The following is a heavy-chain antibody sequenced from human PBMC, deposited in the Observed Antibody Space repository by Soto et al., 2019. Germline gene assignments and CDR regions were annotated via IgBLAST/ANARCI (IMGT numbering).Heavy chain of an antibody. CDR2: INPSGGST. CDR1: GQTFPNFY. Sequence: SVNVSYKASGQTFPNFYIHWLRQSPGQGREWMGIINPSGGSTTYPQKFQGRVTMTRDTSTSTVHMELITLRSEDTAVYYCARSQVGRPLDVWGPGTTVTLCS. CDR3: ARSQVGRPLDV. D-gene: IGHD1-26*01. J-gene: IGHJ6*02. V-gene: IGHV1-46*01.